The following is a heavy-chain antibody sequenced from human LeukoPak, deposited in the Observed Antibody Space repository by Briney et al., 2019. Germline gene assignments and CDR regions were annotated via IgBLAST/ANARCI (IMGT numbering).Heavy chain of an antibody. CDR3: ASWAGNTQSDSWSGPFDY. J-gene: IGHJ4*02. CDR2: INSDGSST. Sequence: GGSLRHSCAASGFTFSSYWMHWVRQAPGKGLVWVSRINSDGSSTSYADSVKGRFTISRDNAKNTLYLQMNSLRAEDTAVYYCASWAGNTQSDSWSGPFDYWGQGTLVTVSS. D-gene: IGHD3-3*01. CDR1: GFTFSSYW. V-gene: IGHV3-74*01.